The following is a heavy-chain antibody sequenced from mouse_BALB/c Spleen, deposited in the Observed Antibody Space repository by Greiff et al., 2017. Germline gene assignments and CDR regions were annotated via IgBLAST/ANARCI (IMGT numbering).Heavy chain of an antibody. CDR3: AGYYGSSYGAMDY. CDR1: GYSITSGYY. CDR2: ISYDGSN. V-gene: IGHV3-6*02. J-gene: IGHJ4*01. Sequence: EVQLQESGPGLVKPSQSLSLTCSVTGYSITSGYYWNWIRQFPGNKLEWMGYISYDGSNNYNPSLKNRISITRDTSKNQFFLKLNSVTTEDTATYYCAGYYGSSYGAMDYWGQGTSVTVSS. D-gene: IGHD1-1*01.